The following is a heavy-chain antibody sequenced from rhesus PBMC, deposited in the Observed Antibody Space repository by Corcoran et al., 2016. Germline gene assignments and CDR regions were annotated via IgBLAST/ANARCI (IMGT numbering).Heavy chain of an antibody. V-gene: IGHV4-173*01. J-gene: IGHJ2*01. CDR1: GGSISSNY. D-gene: IGHD1-26*01. Sequence: QLQLQESGPGLVKPSETLSLTCAVSGGSISSNYWSWIRQPPGKGLEWIGRISGSGGSTDHNPALTSRGTISTDTSKNQCALKLSSVTAADTAVYYCARDWAYNWNYGYFDLWGPGTPITISS. CDR3: ARDWAYNWNYGYFDL. CDR2: ISGSGGST.